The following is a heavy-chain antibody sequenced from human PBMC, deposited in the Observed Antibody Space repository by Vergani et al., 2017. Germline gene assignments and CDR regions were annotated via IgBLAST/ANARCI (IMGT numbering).Heavy chain of an antibody. D-gene: IGHD5-12*01. Sequence: EVQLVESGGGLVQPGGSLRLSCAASGFSVSNNYISWVRQAPGKGLEWVSVIYGAGSTHYADPVKGRITISRDNSKNTVYLQMNSLRAEDTAVYYCARDHGGYDYYYYGMDVWGQGTTVTVSS. CDR1: GFSVSNNY. CDR2: IYGAGST. V-gene: IGHV3-66*01. CDR3: ARDHGGYDYYYYGMDV. J-gene: IGHJ6*02.